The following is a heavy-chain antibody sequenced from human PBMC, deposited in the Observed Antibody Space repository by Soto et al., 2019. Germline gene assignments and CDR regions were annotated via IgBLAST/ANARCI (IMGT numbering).Heavy chain of an antibody. D-gene: IGHD2-21*01. CDR3: ATKNVVVRGDFGFL. CDR2: VDDGGST. Sequence: GGSLRLSCAASGFTFSSYSMFWVRQTPRKGLEWVSSVDDGGSTDYADSVKGRFTISRDNAKNTLYLQMNSLRAEDTALYYCATKNVVVRGDFGFLWGRGTLVTVSS. V-gene: IGHV3-23*01. CDR1: GFTFSSYS. J-gene: IGHJ4*02.